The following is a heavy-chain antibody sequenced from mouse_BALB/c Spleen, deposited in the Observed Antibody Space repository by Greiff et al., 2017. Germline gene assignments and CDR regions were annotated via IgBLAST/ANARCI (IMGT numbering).Heavy chain of an antibody. Sequence: DVMLVESGGGLVQPGGSRKLSCAASGFTFSSFGMHWVRQAPEKGLEWVAYISSGSSTIYSADTVKGRFTISRDNPKNTRFLQMTSLRSEDTAMYYCAREGNSVLRLRSFAYWGQGTLVTVSA. CDR2: ISSGSSTI. V-gene: IGHV5-17*02. D-gene: IGHD1-2*01. CDR1: GFTFSSFG. CDR3: AREGNSVLRLRSFAY. J-gene: IGHJ3*01.